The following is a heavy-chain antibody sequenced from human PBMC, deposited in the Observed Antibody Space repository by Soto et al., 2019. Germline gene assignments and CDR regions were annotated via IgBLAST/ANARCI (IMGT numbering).Heavy chain of an antibody. Sequence: GESLKISCKGSGYSFTSYWIGWVRQMPGKGLEWMGIIYPGDSDTRYSPSFQGQVTISADKSISTAYLQWSSLKASDTAMYYCASAMATAWTAIEYFDCWGQGTMVTVSS. CDR3: ASAMATAWTAIEYFDC. D-gene: IGHD5-12*01. CDR2: IYPGDSDT. V-gene: IGHV5-51*01. CDR1: GYSFTSYW. J-gene: IGHJ4*02.